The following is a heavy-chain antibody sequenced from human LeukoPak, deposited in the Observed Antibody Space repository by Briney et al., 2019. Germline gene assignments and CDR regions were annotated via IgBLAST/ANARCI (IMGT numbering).Heavy chain of an antibody. J-gene: IGHJ3*02. D-gene: IGHD3-16*01. CDR1: GGSISTYY. V-gene: IGHV4-59*01. CDR3: AREHSVGGGLDAFDM. Sequence: SETLSLICTVSGGSISTYYWNWIRQAPGKGLEWIGYVYSIGRTNSNPTLRSRVTISVDTSKNQFSLRLTSVTAADTAVYYCAREHSVGGGLDAFDMWGQGTMVTVSS. CDR2: VYSIGRT.